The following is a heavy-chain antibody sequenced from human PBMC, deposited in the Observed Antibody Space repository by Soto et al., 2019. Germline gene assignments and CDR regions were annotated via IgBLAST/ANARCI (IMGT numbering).Heavy chain of an antibody. D-gene: IGHD6-6*01. J-gene: IGHJ6*03. CDR3: EGAHSSSSPYSYMGV. V-gene: IGHV4-59*01. CDR2: IYYSGST. CDR1: AGSISSYY. Sequence: QVQLQESGPGLVKPSETLSLTCTVSAGSISSYYWSWIRQPPGKVLAWIGYIYYSGSTNSNPSLNSRVTISIDTSSGPSSLKLSSVAAADTAVDYCEGAHSSSSPYSYMGVWGKGTEVTV.